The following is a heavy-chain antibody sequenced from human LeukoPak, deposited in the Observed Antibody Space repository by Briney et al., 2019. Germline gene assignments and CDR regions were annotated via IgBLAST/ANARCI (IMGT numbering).Heavy chain of an antibody. CDR2: IYPGDSDT. Sequence: GESLKISCKGSGYSFNTYWIGWVRQMPGKGLEWMGIIYPGDSDTKYSPSFQGRVTISVDKSISTAYLQWSSLKASDTAMYYCARDLVSSGWSSGFDPWGQGTLVTVSS. J-gene: IGHJ5*02. V-gene: IGHV5-51*01. CDR1: GYSFNTYW. CDR3: ARDLVSSGWSSGFDP. D-gene: IGHD6-19*01.